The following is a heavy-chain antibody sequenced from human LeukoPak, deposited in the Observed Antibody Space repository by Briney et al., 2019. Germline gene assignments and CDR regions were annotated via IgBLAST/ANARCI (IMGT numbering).Heavy chain of an antibody. CDR3: AATSIIFNWFDP. V-gene: IGHV1-69*05. CDR2: SVPMSDTK. J-gene: IGHJ5*02. D-gene: IGHD1-14*01. CDR1: GGSFGDFA. Sequence: ASVKVSCKASGGSFGDFAIIWVRQAPGHGLEWMGRSVPMSDTKDYAQKFQGRVTFTTDESTTTAHMELSNLSPEDTAVYYCAATSIIFNWFDPWGQGTIVTVSS.